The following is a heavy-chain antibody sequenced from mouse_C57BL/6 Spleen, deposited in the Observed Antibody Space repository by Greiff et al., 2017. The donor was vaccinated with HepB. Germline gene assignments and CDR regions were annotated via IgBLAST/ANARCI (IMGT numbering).Heavy chain of an antibody. CDR1: GYAFSSSW. V-gene: IGHV1-82*01. CDR2: IYPGDGDT. J-gene: IGHJ4*01. CDR3: ATLHGMDY. Sequence: QVQLQQSGPELVKPGASVKISCKASGYAFSSSWMNWVKQRPGKGLEWIGRIYPGDGDTNYNGKFKGKATLTADKSSSTAYMQLSSLTSEDSAVYFCATLHGMDYWGQGTSVTVSS. D-gene: IGHD1-2*01.